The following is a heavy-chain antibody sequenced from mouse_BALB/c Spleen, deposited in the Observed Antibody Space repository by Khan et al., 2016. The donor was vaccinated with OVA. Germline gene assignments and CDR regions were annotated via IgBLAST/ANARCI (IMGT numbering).Heavy chain of an antibody. Sequence: VQLQESGPELVKPGPSVKMSCKASGYTFTDYDMNWVKQRNGQGLEWIGQIYPGSDSNYYNEKFKRKATLTADRSSSTSYNQLSNLTSEDAAVKFYARAGWDVFAYWGQGTLVTVSA. D-gene: IGHD4-1*01. V-gene: IGHV1-77*01. CDR2: IYPGSDSN. CDR3: ARAGWDVFAY. J-gene: IGHJ3*01. CDR1: GYTFTDYD.